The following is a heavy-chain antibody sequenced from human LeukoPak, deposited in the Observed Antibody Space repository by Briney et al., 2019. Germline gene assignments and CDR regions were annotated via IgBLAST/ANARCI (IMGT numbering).Heavy chain of an antibody. CDR2: INPNVGDT. J-gene: IGHJ4*02. CDR3: ARANFLYCSSSTCLFDY. CDR1: GYTFTDYY. Sequence: GASVKVSCKASGYTFTDYYMHWVRQGPGQGFEWMGWINPNVGDTNYAQKFQGRVTMTRDTSISTAHMEVSKLRSDDTAVYYCARANFLYCSSSTCLFDYWGQGTLVTVSS. D-gene: IGHD2-2*01. V-gene: IGHV1-2*02.